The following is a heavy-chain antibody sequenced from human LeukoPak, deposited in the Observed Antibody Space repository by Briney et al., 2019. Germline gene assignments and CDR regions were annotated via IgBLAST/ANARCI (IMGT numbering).Heavy chain of an antibody. J-gene: IGHJ4*02. D-gene: IGHD5-18*01. CDR1: GYTLTDYI. CDR3: AREGGYSYGRLGY. V-gene: IGHV1-46*01. Sequence: ASVKLSCKASGYTLTDYIIHWVRQAPGQGLEWVGIINPSGNSATNARNFQGRVTMTRDMSTTTVYMELSSLRSEDTAVYFCAREGGYSYGRLGYWGQGTLIAVSS. CDR2: INPSGNSA.